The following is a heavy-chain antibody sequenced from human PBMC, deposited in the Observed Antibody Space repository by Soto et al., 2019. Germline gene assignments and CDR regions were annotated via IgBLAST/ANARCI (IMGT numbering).Heavy chain of an antibody. V-gene: IGHV1-8*01. CDR2: VNPNNGDT. Sequence: QVQLVQSGAELKKPGASVKVSCKASGYTFSNYDMNWVRQATGQGPEWIGWVNPNNGDTGYAQKFQGRFTLTTDISTTTAYMELTSLRSEDTAIYYFAKVSRQGSAIDFDYWGQGTLITVSS. D-gene: IGHD3-10*01. CDR1: GYTFSNYD. J-gene: IGHJ4*02. CDR3: AKVSRQGSAIDFDY.